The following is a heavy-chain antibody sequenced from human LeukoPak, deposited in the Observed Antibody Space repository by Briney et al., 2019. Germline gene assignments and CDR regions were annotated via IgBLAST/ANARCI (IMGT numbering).Heavy chain of an antibody. D-gene: IGHD3-3*01. V-gene: IGHV3-48*03. Sequence: GGSLRLSCAASGFTFSSYEMNWVRQAPGKGLEWVSYISSSGSTIYYADSVKGRFTISRDNAKNSLYLQMNSLRAEDTALYYCAAGRPNDFWSGYTSADYYYYMDVWGKGTTVTVSS. CDR1: GFTFSSYE. CDR3: AAGRPNDFWSGYTSADYYYYMDV. CDR2: ISSSGSTI. J-gene: IGHJ6*03.